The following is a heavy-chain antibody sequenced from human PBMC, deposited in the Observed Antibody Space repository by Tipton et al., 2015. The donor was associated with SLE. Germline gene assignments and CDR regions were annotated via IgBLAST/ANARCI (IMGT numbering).Heavy chain of an antibody. CDR1: GGSISSYY. D-gene: IGHD3-22*01. CDR2: IYNSGST. J-gene: IGHJ3*02. Sequence: LRLSCTVSGGSISSYYWSWIRQPAGKGLEWIGRIYNSGSTNYNPSLKSRVTMSVDTSKNQFSLKLSSVTAADTAVYYCARDGAMIVPRGSFDIWGQGTMVTVSS. CDR3: ARDGAMIVPRGSFDI. V-gene: IGHV4-4*07.